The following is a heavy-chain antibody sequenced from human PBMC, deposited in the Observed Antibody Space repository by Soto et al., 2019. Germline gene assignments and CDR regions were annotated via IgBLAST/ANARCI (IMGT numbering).Heavy chain of an antibody. CDR3: ARAASSGTYLRVSYFDY. J-gene: IGHJ4*02. D-gene: IGHD1-26*01. Sequence: PSETLSLTCTVSGGSISSYNWIWIRQSPGKGLECIGYIHYSGSTNYNPSLKSRVTISVDRSKNQFPLKVSSVTAADTALYFCARAASSGTYLRVSYFDYWGQGTLVTVSS. CDR2: IHYSGST. CDR1: GGSISSYN. V-gene: IGHV4-59*01.